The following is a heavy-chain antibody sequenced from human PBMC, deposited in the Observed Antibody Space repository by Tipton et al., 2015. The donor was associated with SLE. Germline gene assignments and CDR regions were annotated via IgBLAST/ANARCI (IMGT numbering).Heavy chain of an antibody. CDR1: GFTFSGYS. V-gene: IGHV3-48*02. D-gene: IGHD3-10*01. CDR2: ISISRNII. J-gene: IGHJ6*02. Sequence: SLRLSCGGSGFTFSGYSMNWVRQAPGRGLEWVAYISISRNIIYYADSVRGRFTISRDNANNALYLQMDSLRHEDTAVYYCARDFLSSEIPGYYGMDVWGQGTTVTVSS. CDR3: ARDFLSSEIPGYYGMDV.